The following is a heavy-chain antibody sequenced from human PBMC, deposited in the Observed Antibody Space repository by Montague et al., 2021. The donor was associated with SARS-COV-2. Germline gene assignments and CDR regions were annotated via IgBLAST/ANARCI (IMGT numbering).Heavy chain of an antibody. CDR3: VREKAGGLRNVFDI. CDR2: IYYSGST. V-gene: IGHV4-39*02. J-gene: IGHJ3*02. Sequence: SETLSLTCTVSGGSISSSSYYWGWLRQPPGKGLEWIGSIYYSGSTYYNPSLKSRVTISVDTSKNQFSLKLSSVTAADTAVFFCVREKAGGLRNVFDIWGQGTTVPVSS. CDR1: GGSISSSSYY.